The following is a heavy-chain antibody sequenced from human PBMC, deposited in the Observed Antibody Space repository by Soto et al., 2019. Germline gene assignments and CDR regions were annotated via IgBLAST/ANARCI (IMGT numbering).Heavy chain of an antibody. CDR3: ARRKDYDFWSGYSDYYYYGMDV. D-gene: IGHD3-3*01. J-gene: IGHJ6*02. CDR2: IYYSGST. Sequence: QLQLQESGPGLVKPSETLSLTCTVSGGSISSSSYYWGWIRQPPGKGLEWIGSIYYSGSTYYNPSLKSRVTISVDTSKNQFSLKLSSVTAADTAVYYCARRKDYDFWSGYSDYYYYGMDVWGQGTTVTVSS. CDR1: GGSISSSSYY. V-gene: IGHV4-39*01.